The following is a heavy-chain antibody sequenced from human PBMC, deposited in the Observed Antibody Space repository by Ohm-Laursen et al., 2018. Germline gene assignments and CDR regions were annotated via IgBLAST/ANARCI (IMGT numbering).Heavy chain of an antibody. CDR3: TRGPRGDFWSALRGYYGMDV. CDR1: GFTFGDYA. Sequence: SLRLSCAASGFTFGDYAMSWVRQAPGKGLEWVGFIRSKAYGGTTEYAASVKGRFTISRDDSKGIAYLQMNSLKTEDTAVYYCTRGPRGDFWSALRGYYGMDVWGQGTTVTVSS. V-gene: IGHV3-49*04. D-gene: IGHD3-3*01. CDR2: IRSKAYGGTT. J-gene: IGHJ6*02.